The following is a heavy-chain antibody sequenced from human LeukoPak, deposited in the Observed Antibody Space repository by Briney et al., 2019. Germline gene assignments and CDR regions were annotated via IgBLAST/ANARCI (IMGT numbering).Heavy chain of an antibody. V-gene: IGHV3-23*01. CDR2: ISGSGGST. CDR3: AKIIFGSGWSPPWFDP. D-gene: IGHD6-19*01. J-gene: IGHJ5*02. Sequence: PGGSLRLSCAASGFTFSSYAMSWVRQAPGKGPEWVSAISGSGGSTYYADSVKGRFTISRDNSKNTLYLQMNSLRAEDTAVYYCAKIIFGSGWSPPWFDPWGQGTLVTVSS. CDR1: GFTFSSYA.